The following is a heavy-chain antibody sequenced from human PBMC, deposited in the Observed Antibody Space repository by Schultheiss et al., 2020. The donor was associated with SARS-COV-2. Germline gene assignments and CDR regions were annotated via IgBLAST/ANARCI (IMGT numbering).Heavy chain of an antibody. CDR2: IKSKTDGGTT. V-gene: IGHV3-15*01. Sequence: GGSLRLSCAASGFTFSNAWMSWVRQAPGKGLEWVGRIKSKTDGGTTDYAAPVKGRFTISRDNAKNSLYLQMNSLRAEDTAVYYCARDRSGYGYYYYYGMDVWGQGTTVTVSS. D-gene: IGHD5-12*01. CDR3: ARDRSGYGYYYYYGMDV. J-gene: IGHJ6*02. CDR1: GFTFSNAW.